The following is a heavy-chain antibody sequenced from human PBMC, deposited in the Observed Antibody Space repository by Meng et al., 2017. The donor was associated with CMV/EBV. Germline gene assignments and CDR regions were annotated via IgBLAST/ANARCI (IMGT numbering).Heavy chain of an antibody. CDR3: ARGADIVVVPAAIRPIGYYYGMDV. J-gene: IGHJ6*02. CDR2: IHYSGST. CDR1: GGSISSYY. Sequence: SETLSLTCTVSGGSISSYYWSWIRQPPGKGLEWIGYIHYSGSTDYNPSLKSRVTISVDTSKNQFSLKLSSVTAADTAVYYCARGADIVVVPAAIRPIGYYYGMDVWGQGTTVTVSS. V-gene: IGHV4-59*01. D-gene: IGHD2-2*02.